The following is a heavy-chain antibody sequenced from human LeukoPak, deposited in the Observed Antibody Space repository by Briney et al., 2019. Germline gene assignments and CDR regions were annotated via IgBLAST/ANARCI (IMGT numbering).Heavy chain of an antibody. CDR3: ARHYYDSSGQPPNWFDP. CDR2: IYYTGST. D-gene: IGHD3-22*01. J-gene: IGHJ5*02. V-gene: IGHV4-39*07. Sequence: SETLSLTCTVSGGSISSSSYYWGWIRQPPGKGLEWIASIYYTGSTYYNPSLKSRVTISVDTSKNQFSLKLSSVTAADTAVYYCARHYYDSSGQPPNWFDPWGQGTLVTVSS. CDR1: GGSISSSSYY.